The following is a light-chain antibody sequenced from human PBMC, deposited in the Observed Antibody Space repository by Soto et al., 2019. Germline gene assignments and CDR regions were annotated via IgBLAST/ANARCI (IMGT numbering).Light chain of an antibody. CDR1: QTLGRNY. Sequence: ETVVTQSPGPLSMSPGETATLSCSPGQTLGRNYLAWYQQKPGQAPRLLIHRVSIRAAGISDRFSRSASGTDFTLTIRRLEPEDFAIYYCQQYDNFPQTFGQGTKVDIK. CDR2: RVS. J-gene: IGKJ1*01. V-gene: IGKV3-20*01. CDR3: QQYDNFPQT.